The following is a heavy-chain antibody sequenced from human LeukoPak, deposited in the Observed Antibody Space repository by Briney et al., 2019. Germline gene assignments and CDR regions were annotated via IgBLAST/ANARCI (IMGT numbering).Heavy chain of an antibody. V-gene: IGHV4-59*01. D-gene: IGHD3-10*01. CDR3: ARRWFAAPHFDY. CDR2: IFYTGST. CDR1: GGSISSYY. J-gene: IGHJ4*02. Sequence: SETLSLTCTVSGGSISSYYWNWIRQPPGKGLEWIGYIFYTGSTNYNPSPKSRVTISLDTSKNQFSLKLSSVTAADTAVYYCARRWFAAPHFDYWGQGTLVTVSS.